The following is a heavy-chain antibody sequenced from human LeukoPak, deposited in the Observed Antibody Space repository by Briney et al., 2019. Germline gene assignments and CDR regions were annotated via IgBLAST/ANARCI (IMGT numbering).Heavy chain of an antibody. CDR3: ARDLIPSIAAAGTLFY. J-gene: IGHJ4*02. V-gene: IGHV1-46*01. D-gene: IGHD6-13*01. CDR1: GYTFTSYY. CDR2: INPSGGST. Sequence: GASVKVSCKASGYTFTSYYMHWVRQAPGQGLEWMGIINPSGGSTSYAQKFQGRVTMTRDTSTCTVYMELSSLRSEDTAVYYCARDLIPSIAAAGTLFYWGQGTLVTVSS.